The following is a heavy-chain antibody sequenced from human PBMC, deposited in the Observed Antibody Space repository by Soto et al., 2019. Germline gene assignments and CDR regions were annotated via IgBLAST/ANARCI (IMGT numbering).Heavy chain of an antibody. CDR3: ARLSYDSWSGYHYWYFDL. D-gene: IGHD3-3*01. J-gene: IGHJ2*01. Sequence: QVQLQESGPGLVKPSETLSLTCTVSGGSISGYYWSWVRQPPGKGLEWIAYIYYNGNTKYNPSLESRVTISVDTSKNQFSLKLYSVTAADTAVYYCARLSYDSWSGYHYWYFDLWGRGTLVTVSS. V-gene: IGHV4-59*08. CDR2: IYYNGNT. CDR1: GGSISGYY.